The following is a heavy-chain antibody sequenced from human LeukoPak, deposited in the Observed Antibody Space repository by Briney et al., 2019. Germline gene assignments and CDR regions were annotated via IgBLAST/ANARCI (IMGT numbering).Heavy chain of an antibody. V-gene: IGHV4-31*03. CDR1: GVSISSGNYY. Sequence: TSETLSLTCTVSGVSISSGNYYWTWIRQHPGKGLEWIGCLHPTGSTHYNPSLKGRLSISVGTSKNQFSLRLNFVTAADTAVYYCVKDRGDYGGDPGYFDYWGQGTHVTVSS. J-gene: IGHJ4*02. D-gene: IGHD4-23*01. CDR2: LHPTGST. CDR3: VKDRGDYGGDPGYFDY.